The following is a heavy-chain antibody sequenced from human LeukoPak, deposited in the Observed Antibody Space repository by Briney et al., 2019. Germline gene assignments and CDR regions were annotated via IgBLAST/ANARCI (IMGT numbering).Heavy chain of an antibody. Sequence: SETLSLTCTVSGGSISRTAYYWGWIRQPPGKGLEWIGSIHYSGNTYYNPSLKSPVTISVDTSKNQFSLKLTSVTAADTAVYYCAGRVGASIWTGMDLWGQGTLVTVSS. D-gene: IGHD1-26*01. CDR1: GGSISRTAYY. J-gene: IGHJ5*02. V-gene: IGHV4-39*01. CDR2: IHYSGNT. CDR3: AGRVGASIWTGMDL.